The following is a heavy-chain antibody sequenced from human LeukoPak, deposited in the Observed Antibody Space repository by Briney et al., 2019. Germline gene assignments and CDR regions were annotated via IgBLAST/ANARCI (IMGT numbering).Heavy chain of an antibody. CDR1: GFKLSSFA. Sequence: GGSLRLSCAASGFKLSSFAMSWVRQAPGKGLEWVSDFTSSTVGTYYADSVTGRFTISSDNAKNTLYLQLDNLRADDTAFFCFAKDLGYKYGRNPYLIDLWGQGTLATVPS. CDR2: FTSSTVGT. V-gene: IGHV3-23*01. J-gene: IGHJ5*02. D-gene: IGHD5-18*01. CDR3: AKDLGYKYGRNPYLIDL.